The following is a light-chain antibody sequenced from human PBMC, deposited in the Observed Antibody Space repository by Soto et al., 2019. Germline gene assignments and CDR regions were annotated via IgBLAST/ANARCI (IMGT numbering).Light chain of an antibody. CDR3: CSYTTTSTFV. CDR2: EVS. V-gene: IGLV2-14*01. CDR1: SSDVGGYNY. J-gene: IGLJ3*02. Sequence: QSALTQPASVSGSPGQSITISCTGTSSDVGGYNYVSWYLQHPGKAPKLMIYEVSNRPSGVSNRFSGSKSGNTASLTISGLQAEDEADYYCCSYTTTSTFVFGGGTKLTVL.